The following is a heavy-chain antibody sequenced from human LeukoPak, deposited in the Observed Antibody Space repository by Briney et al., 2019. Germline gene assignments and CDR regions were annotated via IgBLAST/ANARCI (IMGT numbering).Heavy chain of an antibody. J-gene: IGHJ4*02. CDR1: GFTFDDYA. CDR2: ISWNSGSI. CDR3: AKDMNYYGSGSLDY. Sequence: SGGSLRLSCAASGFTFDDYAMHWVRQAPGKGLEWVSGISWNSGSIGYADSVKGRFTISRDNAKNSLYLQMNSLRAEDTALYYCAKDMNYYGSGSLDYWGQGTLVTVSS. V-gene: IGHV3-9*01. D-gene: IGHD3-10*01.